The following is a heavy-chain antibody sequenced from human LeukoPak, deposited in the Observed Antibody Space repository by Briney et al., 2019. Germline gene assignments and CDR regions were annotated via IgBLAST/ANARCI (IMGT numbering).Heavy chain of an antibody. CDR2: IYTSGST. D-gene: IGHD3-10*01. Sequence: PSETLSLTCTVSGGSISSGSYYWSWIRQPAGKGLEWIGRIYTSGSTNYNPSLKSRVTISVDTSKNQFSLKLSSVTAADTAVYYCARASPYYYGSGSYYTDNWFDPWGQGTLVTVSS. J-gene: IGHJ5*02. CDR3: ARASPYYYGSGSYYTDNWFDP. V-gene: IGHV4-61*02. CDR1: GGSISSGSYY.